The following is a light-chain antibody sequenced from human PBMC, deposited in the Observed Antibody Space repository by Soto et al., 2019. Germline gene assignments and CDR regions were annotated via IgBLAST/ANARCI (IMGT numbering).Light chain of an antibody. J-gene: IGKJ5*01. Sequence: DIQMTQSAASLSASVGDRIASTCRASQSISNYLNWYQQKPGKAPNLLIHAASSLQSGVPPRFSGSGSGTDFTLTISSLQPEDFATYFCQQSYRNPITFGQGTRLEIK. V-gene: IGKV1-39*01. CDR3: QQSYRNPIT. CDR2: AAS. CDR1: QSISNY.